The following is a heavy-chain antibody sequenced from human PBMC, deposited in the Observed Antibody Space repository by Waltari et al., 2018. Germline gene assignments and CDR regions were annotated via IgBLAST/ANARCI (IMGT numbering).Heavy chain of an antibody. J-gene: IGHJ4*02. V-gene: IGHV4-39*01. CDR3: ARFGFDFILF. Sequence: QLQLQESGPGLVKPSETLSLTCTVSADSLGNSDFYWGWFRQPPGKGLEWIGHCYYLGSNAYHPSLKSRVPISADTVKHQLSLRLTSMTAADTAVYYCARFGFDFILFWGQGTLVTVSS. CDR2: CYYLGSN. CDR1: ADSLGNSDFY. D-gene: IGHD5-12*01.